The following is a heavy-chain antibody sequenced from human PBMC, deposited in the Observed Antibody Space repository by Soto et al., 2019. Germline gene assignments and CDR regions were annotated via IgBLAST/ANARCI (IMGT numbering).Heavy chain of an antibody. CDR3: ARGFMTTVTEYYCDF. J-gene: IGHJ4*02. D-gene: IGHD4-4*01. V-gene: IGHV3-30-3*01. Sequence: QVQLVESGGGVVQPGRSLSLSCAASGFSLSSYAMHWVRQAPGKGLEWVAVIAYDGSNIYYADSVRGRFTISRDNSKSTVFLQMSSLRPDDTAVYYCARGFMTTVTEYYCDFWGQGTLVTVSS. CDR1: GFSLSSYA. CDR2: IAYDGSNI.